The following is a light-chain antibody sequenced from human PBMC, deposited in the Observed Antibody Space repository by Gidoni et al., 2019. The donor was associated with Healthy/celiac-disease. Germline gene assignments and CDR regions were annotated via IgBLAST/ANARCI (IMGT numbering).Light chain of an antibody. J-gene: IGKJ1*01. V-gene: IGKV3-15*01. CDR3: QQYNNWPPWT. Sequence: EILMTQSLATLSVSPGERATLSCRASQSVRSNLAWYQQKPGQTPRLLIYGASTRATGIPARFSGSGSGTEFTLTISSLQSEDFAVYYCQQYNNWPPWTFGQGTKVEIK. CDR1: QSVRSN. CDR2: GAS.